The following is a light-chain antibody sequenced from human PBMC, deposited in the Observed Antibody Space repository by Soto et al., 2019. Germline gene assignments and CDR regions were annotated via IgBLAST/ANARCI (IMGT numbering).Light chain of an antibody. CDR2: EVS. Sequence: QSALTQPASVSGSPGQSITISCTGTSSDVGGYNYVSWYQQHPGKAPKFMIYEVSNRPSGVSNRFSGSKSGNKASLTISGLQAEDEADYYCSSYTRNSTLVFGGGTKVTVL. CDR3: SSYTRNSTLV. V-gene: IGLV2-14*01. CDR1: SSDVGGYNY. J-gene: IGLJ2*01.